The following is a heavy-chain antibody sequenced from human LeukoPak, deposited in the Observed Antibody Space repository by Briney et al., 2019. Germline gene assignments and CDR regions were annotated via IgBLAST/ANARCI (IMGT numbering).Heavy chain of an antibody. J-gene: IGHJ3*02. CDR2: XXXNDDK. V-gene: IGHV2-5*01. Sequence: GXALEWLXXXXXNDDKRYSPSLKSRLTITHDPSKTQVLLTMTNMDPVDTATYYCAHSLLSRPYYDYVWGSYGCAFDIWGQGTMVTVSS. D-gene: IGHD3-16*01. CDR3: AHSLLSRPYYDYVWGSYGCAFDI.